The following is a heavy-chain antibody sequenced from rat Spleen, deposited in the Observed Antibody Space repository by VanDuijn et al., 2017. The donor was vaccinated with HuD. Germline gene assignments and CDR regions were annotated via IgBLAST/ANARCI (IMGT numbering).Heavy chain of an antibody. Sequence: EVQLVESGGDLVQPGRSLKLSCAASGFTFSDYYMAWVRQAPKKGLEWVASISYEGSSTYYGDSVKGRFTISRDNAKSTLYLQMNSLRSEDTATYYCARLFNYFDYWGQGVMVTVSS. CDR2: ISYEGSST. V-gene: IGHV5-22*01. CDR3: ARLFNYFDY. J-gene: IGHJ2*01. CDR1: GFTFSDYY.